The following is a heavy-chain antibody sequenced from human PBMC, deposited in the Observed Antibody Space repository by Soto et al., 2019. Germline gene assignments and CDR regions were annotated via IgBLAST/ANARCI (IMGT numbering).Heavy chain of an antibody. V-gene: IGHV1-69*01. CDR1: GGTFANFI. D-gene: IGHD6-6*01. CDR3: ARNGTYSSSLSQYSGMDV. CDR2: IVPMFGTA. Sequence: QVQLVQSGAEVKEPGSSVKVSCKASGGTFANFIMNWVRQTPGQGLEWMGGIVPMFGTATYAEKFKGRVTISDTESTSTAYMELTSLRSEDTAVYYCARNGTYSSSLSQYSGMDVWGQGTTVTVS. J-gene: IGHJ6*02.